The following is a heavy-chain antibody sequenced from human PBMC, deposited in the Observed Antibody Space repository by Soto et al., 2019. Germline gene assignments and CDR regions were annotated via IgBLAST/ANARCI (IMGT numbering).Heavy chain of an antibody. CDR1: GASVNNDY. CDR2: ISYSGTI. J-gene: IGHJ2*01. CDR3: ARVI. Sequence: SETLSLTCTVSGASVNNDYWTWIRQSAGKGLECIGYISYSGTINYNPSFRSRVSMSLDTSKDQFYLRLSSVAAADTAFYYCARVIGGR. V-gene: IGHV4-59*02.